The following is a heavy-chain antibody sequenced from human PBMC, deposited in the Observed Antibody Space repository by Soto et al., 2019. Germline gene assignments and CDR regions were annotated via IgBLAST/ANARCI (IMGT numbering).Heavy chain of an antibody. Sequence: SVGVSCKXSGGTFNSYAISWVRQAPGQGLEWMGGIIPMFGTANYAQKFKGRVTITADESTSTGYMELSSLRSEDTAVYYCARGWSYDILTAYSYWGQGTLVTVSS. CDR1: GGTFNSYA. J-gene: IGHJ4*02. CDR3: ARGWSYDILTAYSY. D-gene: IGHD3-9*01. V-gene: IGHV1-69*13. CDR2: IIPMFGTA.